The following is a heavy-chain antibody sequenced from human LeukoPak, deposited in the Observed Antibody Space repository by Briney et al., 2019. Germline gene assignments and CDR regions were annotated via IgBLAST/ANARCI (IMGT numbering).Heavy chain of an antibody. V-gene: IGHV4-34*01. CDR3: AGGAPLHY. CDR1: GGSFSGYY. CDR2: INHSGST. J-gene: IGHJ4*02. D-gene: IGHD6-6*01. Sequence: SETLSLTCAVYGGSFSGYYWSWIRQPPGKGLEWIGEINHSGSTNYNPSLNSRVTMSIDTSKNQFSLKLSSVTAADTAVYYCAGGAPLHYWGQGTLVTVSS.